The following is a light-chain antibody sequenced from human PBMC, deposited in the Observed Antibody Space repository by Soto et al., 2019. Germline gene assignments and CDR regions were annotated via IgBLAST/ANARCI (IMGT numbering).Light chain of an antibody. Sequence: SVLTQPPSVSAAPGQKVTISCSGSSYNIGGNYVSWYVQLPGTAPKFLIYGNNKRPSGIPDRFSGSKSGTSATLGITGLQTEDEADYYCATWDSSLGSVVFGGGTKVTVL. CDR3: ATWDSSLGSVV. J-gene: IGLJ3*02. CDR1: SYNIGGNY. CDR2: GNN. V-gene: IGLV1-51*01.